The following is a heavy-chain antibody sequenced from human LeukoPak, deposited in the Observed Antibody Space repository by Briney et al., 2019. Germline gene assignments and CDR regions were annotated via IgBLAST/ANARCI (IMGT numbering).Heavy chain of an antibody. CDR2: INPNSRGT. CDR3: ARAESEMYGGYVY. CDR1: GYTFTGYY. Sequence: GASVKVSCKASGYTFTGYYMHWVRQAPGQGLEWMGRINPNSRGTNYAQKFQGRVTMTRDTSISTAYMELSRLRSDDTAVYYCARAESEMYGGYVYWGQGTLVTVSS. V-gene: IGHV1-2*06. J-gene: IGHJ4*02. D-gene: IGHD5-12*01.